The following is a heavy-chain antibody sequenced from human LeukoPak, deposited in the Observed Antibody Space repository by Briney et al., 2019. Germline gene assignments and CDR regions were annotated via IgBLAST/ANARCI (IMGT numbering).Heavy chain of an antibody. Sequence: SVKVSCKASGGTFSSYAISWVRQAPGQGLEWMGGIIPIFGTANYAQKFQGRVTITTDESTSAAYMELSSLRAEDTAVYYCAKAVATYNLTPGGWGQGTLVTVSS. CDR1: GGTFSSYA. CDR2: IIPIFGTA. D-gene: IGHD4-23*01. J-gene: IGHJ4*02. V-gene: IGHV1-69*05. CDR3: AKAVATYNLTPGG.